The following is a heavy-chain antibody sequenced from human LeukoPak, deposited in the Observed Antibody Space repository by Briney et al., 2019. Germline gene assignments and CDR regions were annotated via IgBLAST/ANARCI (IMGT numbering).Heavy chain of an antibody. V-gene: IGHV4-34*01. J-gene: IGHJ6*04. CDR1: GGSFSGYY. Sequence: SETLSLTCAVYGGSFSGYYWSWIRQPPGKGLEWIGEINHSGSTNYNPSLKSRVTISVDTSKNQFSLKLSSVTAADTAVYYCARTTGATGCMDVWGKGTTVTVSS. CDR2: INHSGST. CDR3: ARTTGATGCMDV. D-gene: IGHD5-12*01.